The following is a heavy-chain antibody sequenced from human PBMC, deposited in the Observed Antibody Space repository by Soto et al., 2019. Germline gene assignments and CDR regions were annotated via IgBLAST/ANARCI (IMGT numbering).Heavy chain of an antibody. CDR3: ASTGGWLRLPMDV. J-gene: IGHJ6*02. D-gene: IGHD5-12*01. CDR1: GGTFSSYA. Sequence: QVQLVQSGAEVKKPGSSVKVSCKASGGTFSSYAFTWVRQAPGQGLEWMGGIIPIFGTANYAQKFQGRVTITADESTSTAFMELSSLIPEDTAVYYCASTGGWLRLPMDVWGQGTTVTVSS. CDR2: IIPIFGTA. V-gene: IGHV1-69*12.